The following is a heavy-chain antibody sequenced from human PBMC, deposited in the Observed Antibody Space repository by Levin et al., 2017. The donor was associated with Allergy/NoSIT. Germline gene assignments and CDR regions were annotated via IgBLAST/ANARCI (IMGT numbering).Heavy chain of an antibody. V-gene: IGHV3-20*04. D-gene: IGHD6-19*01. CDR1: GFTFDNYG. J-gene: IGHJ4*02. CDR3: TKGGGGWYRDPDD. CDR2: IDWNGGST. Sequence: RPGGSLRLSCAASGFTFDNYGMSWVRQAPEKGLEWVSGIDWNGGSTGYADSVKGRFTISRDNAKNSLYLQMNSLRAEDTPLYYCTKGGGGWYRDPDDWGQGTLVSVSS.